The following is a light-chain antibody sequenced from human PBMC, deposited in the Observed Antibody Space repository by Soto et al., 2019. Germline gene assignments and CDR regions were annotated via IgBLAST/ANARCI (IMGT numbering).Light chain of an antibody. Sequence: EIVLTQSPGTLSLSPGERATLSCRASEFLRSSYLVRYQQKPGQAPRLLIYAASRRATGIPDRFSGSGSATEYTLTINTLEPEDFAVYYCQQQCTFGQGTKLEIK. CDR3: QQQCT. CDR1: EFLRSSY. CDR2: AAS. V-gene: IGKV3-20*01. J-gene: IGKJ2*02.